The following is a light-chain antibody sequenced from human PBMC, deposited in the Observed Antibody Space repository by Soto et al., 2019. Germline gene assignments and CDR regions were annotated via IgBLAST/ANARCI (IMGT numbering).Light chain of an antibody. Sequence: EIVLTQSPATLSVSLGERASLSFRASQSVSNNLAWYQQKPGQPPRLLIFGASTRSTGIPARFSGSGSEAEFALTISTLQSEDFAVYYCQQYSVWPLTFGGGTKVDIK. CDR1: QSVSNN. CDR3: QQYSVWPLT. CDR2: GAS. J-gene: IGKJ4*01. V-gene: IGKV3D-15*01.